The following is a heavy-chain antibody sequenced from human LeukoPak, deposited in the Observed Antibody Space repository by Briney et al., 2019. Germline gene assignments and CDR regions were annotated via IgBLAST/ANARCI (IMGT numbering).Heavy chain of an antibody. V-gene: IGHV3-33*01. D-gene: IGHD6-19*01. J-gene: IGHJ6*02. CDR2: IWYDGSNK. Sequence: GGSLRLSCAASGFTFSSYGMYWVRQAPGKGLEWAAVIWYDGSNKYYADSVKGRFTISRDNSKNTLYLQMNSLRAEDTAVYYCARELIVVTGTLYYYYGMDVWGQGTTVTVSS. CDR1: GFTFSSYG. CDR3: ARELIVVTGTLYYYYGMDV.